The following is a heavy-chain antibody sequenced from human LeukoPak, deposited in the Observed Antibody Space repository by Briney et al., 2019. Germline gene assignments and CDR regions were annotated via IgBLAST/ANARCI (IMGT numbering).Heavy chain of an antibody. CDR3: AIELTSLSTLEYFDY. D-gene: IGHD4-23*01. V-gene: IGHV3-48*03. J-gene: IGHJ4*02. CDR2: ISGTGITI. Sequence: SGGSLRHPCVLPLATISPHTPHSPRQAPRQGLYWLSYISGTGITIYYAVSVKGRFTFSRDNARSSLSLQMTSLRAEDTGVYYCAIELTSLSTLEYFDYWGQGSLVTVAS. CDR1: LATISPHT.